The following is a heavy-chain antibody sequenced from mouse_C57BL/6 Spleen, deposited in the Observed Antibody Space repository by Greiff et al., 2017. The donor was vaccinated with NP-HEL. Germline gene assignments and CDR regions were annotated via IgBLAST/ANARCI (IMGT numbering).Heavy chain of an antibody. CDR2: IDPENGDT. Sequence: VQLQQSGAELVRPGASVKLSCTASGFTIKDDYMHWVKPRPEQGLEWIGWIDPENGDTEYASKFQGKAPITADTSSNTAYLQLSSLTSEDTAVYYCTDYYGSSHWYFDVWGTGTTVTVSS. CDR1: GFTIKDDY. D-gene: IGHD1-1*01. CDR3: TDYYGSSHWYFDV. J-gene: IGHJ1*03. V-gene: IGHV14-4*01.